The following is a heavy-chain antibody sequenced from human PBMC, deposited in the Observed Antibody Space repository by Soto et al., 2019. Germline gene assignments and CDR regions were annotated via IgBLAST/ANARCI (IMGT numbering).Heavy chain of an antibody. Sequence: QVQLVESGGGAVQPGESLRLSCVASGFDFTYYAMHWVRQAPGKGLESVAVMSSDGSKIHHTDSVKGRFTISRDNSKNKLYLQMNSLRKEDTAVDFCAKDDGVGGTLGLFDYWGQGTLVSVSS. CDR2: MSSDGSKI. CDR1: GFDFTYYA. J-gene: IGHJ4*02. V-gene: IGHV3-30*18. D-gene: IGHD1-26*01. CDR3: AKDDGVGGTLGLFDY.